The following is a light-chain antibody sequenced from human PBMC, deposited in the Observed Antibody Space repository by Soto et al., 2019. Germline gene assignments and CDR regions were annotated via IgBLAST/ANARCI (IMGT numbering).Light chain of an antibody. CDR1: QSVSSNH. CDR3: QQYSSSRT. Sequence: EIVLTQPPGTLSLSPGERANLSCRASQSVSSNHLAWYQQEPGQGPRLLVYGASSRPTATPARLSGSRSETAFTLTITRLAPADCAVYYRQQYSSSRTLGQGTQVDNK. V-gene: IGKV3-20*01. CDR2: GAS. J-gene: IGKJ1*01.